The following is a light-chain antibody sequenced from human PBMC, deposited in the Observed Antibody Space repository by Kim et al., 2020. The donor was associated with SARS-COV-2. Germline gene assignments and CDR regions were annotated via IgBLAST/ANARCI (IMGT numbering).Light chain of an antibody. J-gene: IGLJ3*02. CDR1: SLRNYY. V-gene: IGLV3-19*01. CDR3: NSRDSSGNHLV. CDR2: GRN. Sequence: SSELTQYPAVSVALGQTVRITCQGDSLRNYYASWYQQKPRQAPVVVIYGRNDRPSGIPDRFSGSNSGNTASLTITGAQAEDEANYYCNSRDSSGNHLVFGGGTQLTVL.